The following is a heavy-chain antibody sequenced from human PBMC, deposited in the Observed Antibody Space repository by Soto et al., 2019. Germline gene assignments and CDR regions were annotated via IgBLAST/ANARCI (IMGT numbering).Heavy chain of an antibody. V-gene: IGHV4-34*01. CDR3: ARVDVGSGWRIDDY. Sequence: KPSETLSLTCAVYGGSFSGYYWSWIRQPPGKGLEWIGEINHSGSTNYNPSLKSRVTISVDTSKNQFSLKLSSVTAADTAVYYCARVDVGSGWRIDDYWGQGTLVTVSS. D-gene: IGHD6-19*01. J-gene: IGHJ4*02. CDR1: GGSFSGYY. CDR2: INHSGST.